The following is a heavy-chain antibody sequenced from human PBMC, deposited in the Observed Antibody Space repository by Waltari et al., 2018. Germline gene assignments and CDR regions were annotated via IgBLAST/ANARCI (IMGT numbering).Heavy chain of an antibody. J-gene: IGHJ4*02. D-gene: IGHD6-13*01. V-gene: IGHV4-61*02. CDR2: IYTGGST. CDR1: GGSISSGSYY. CDR3: AREVEYSSSWHYFDY. Sequence: QVQLQESGPGLVKPSQTLSLTCTVSGGSISSGSYYWSWIRQPAGKGLEWIGRIYTGGSTNSNPALTSRVTISVDTSKNQFSLKLSSVTAADTAVYYCAREVEYSSSWHYFDYWGQGTLVTVSS.